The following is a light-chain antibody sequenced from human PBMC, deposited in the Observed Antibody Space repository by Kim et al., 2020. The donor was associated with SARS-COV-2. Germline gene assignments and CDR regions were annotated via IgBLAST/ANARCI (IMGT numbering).Light chain of an antibody. CDR3: ETWDSYTRV. V-gene: IGLV4-60*03. CDR1: SGHNSYI. CDR2: LEGSGSY. Sequence: SVKITCTLSSGHNSYIIAWHQQQPGKAPRYLMKLEGSGSYNKGSGVPDRFSGSSSGADRYLTLSNLQSEDEADYYCETWDSYTRVFGGGTQLTVL. J-gene: IGLJ3*02.